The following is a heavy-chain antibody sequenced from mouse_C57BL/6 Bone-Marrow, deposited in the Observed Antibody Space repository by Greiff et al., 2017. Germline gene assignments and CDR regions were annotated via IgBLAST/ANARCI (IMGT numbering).Heavy chain of an antibody. CDR3: ARPLLITTVVEGLAY. CDR2: IFPGSGST. Sequence: QVQLQQSGPELVKPGASVKISCKASGYTFTDYYINWVKQRPGQGLEWIGWIFPGSGSTYYNEKFKGKATLTVDKSSSTAYMLLSSLTSEDSAVYFCARPLLITTVVEGLAYWGQGTLVTGSA. V-gene: IGHV1-75*01. CDR1: GYTFTDYY. J-gene: IGHJ3*01. D-gene: IGHD1-1*01.